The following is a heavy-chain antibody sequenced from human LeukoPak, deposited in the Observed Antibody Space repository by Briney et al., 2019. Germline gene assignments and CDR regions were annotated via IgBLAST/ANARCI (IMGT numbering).Heavy chain of an antibody. CDR1: GYTFTSYG. V-gene: IGHV1-2*02. CDR2: INPNSGGT. J-gene: IGHJ4*02. CDR3: ARETAAGPFDY. D-gene: IGHD6-13*01. Sequence: ASVKVSCKASGYTFTSYGISWVRQAPGQGLEWMGWINPNSGGTNYAQKFQGRVTMTRDTSISTAYMELSRLRSDDTAVYYCARETAAGPFDYWGQGTLVTVSS.